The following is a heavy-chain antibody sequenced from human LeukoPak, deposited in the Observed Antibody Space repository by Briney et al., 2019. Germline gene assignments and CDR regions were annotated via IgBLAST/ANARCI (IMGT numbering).Heavy chain of an antibody. J-gene: IGHJ4*02. CDR2: IYTSGST. V-gene: IGHV4-61*02. D-gene: IGHD3-22*01. CDR1: GGSISSGSYY. CDR3: ARDLYYDSSGSYDY. Sequence: PSQTLSLTCTVSGGSISSGSYYWSWIRQPAGKGLEWIGRIYTSGSTNYNPSLKSRVTISVDTSKNQFSLKLSSVTAADTAVYYCARDLYYDSSGSYDYWGQGTLVTVSS.